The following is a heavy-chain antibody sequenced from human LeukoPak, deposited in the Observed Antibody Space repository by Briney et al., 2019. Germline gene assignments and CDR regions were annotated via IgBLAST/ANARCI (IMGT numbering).Heavy chain of an antibody. V-gene: IGHV4-59*01. CDR3: VKFGVDYDMGV. D-gene: IGHD3-16*01. CDR2: IHYSGRA. Sequence: SETLSLTCTVSGDSISGSYWTWVRQPPGQGLEWIGQIHYSGRADYNPSLKRRITISVDASKNQMSLTLTSVTAADTAIYYCVKFGVDYDMGVWGQGTTVTVSS. J-gene: IGHJ6*02. CDR1: GDSISGSY.